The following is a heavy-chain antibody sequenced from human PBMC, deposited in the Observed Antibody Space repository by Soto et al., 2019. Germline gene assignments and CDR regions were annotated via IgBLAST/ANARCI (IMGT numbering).Heavy chain of an antibody. CDR1: GGSISSGGYY. CDR2: ISYSGST. Sequence: LSLTCTVSGGSISSGGYYWSWIRQHPGTGLEWIGHISYSGSTYYNTSLKSRVTISVDTSRNQFSLIVNSVTAADTAVYYCARSSGSSWMFYWFDPWGQGTLVTVSS. D-gene: IGHD6-13*01. J-gene: IGHJ5*02. V-gene: IGHV4-31*03. CDR3: ARSSGSSWMFYWFDP.